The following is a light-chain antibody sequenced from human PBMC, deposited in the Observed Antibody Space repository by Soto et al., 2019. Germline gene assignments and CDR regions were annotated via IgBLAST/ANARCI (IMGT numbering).Light chain of an antibody. V-gene: IGKV3-15*01. Sequence: EILMTPFPTTLSVSPGEGATLPCRARQGIGDTLAWYQHKPGQTPRLLIYDTSTRATGVPARFSGSRSGTEFTLTINSLQSEDFAVYYCQRYNNWPLTFGGGTKVDIK. J-gene: IGKJ4*01. CDR3: QRYNNWPLT. CDR2: DTS. CDR1: QGIGDT.